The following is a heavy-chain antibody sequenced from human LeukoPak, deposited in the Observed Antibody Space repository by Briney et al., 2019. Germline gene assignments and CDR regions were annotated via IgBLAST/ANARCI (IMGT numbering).Heavy chain of an antibody. Sequence: ASVKVSCKASGYAFDYYGITWVRQAPGQGLEWVGWISLINGNTHYTKYAQKFQGRVTLTADTSTATAYMELRGLRSDDTAVYYCQRVTIFGVVIDFDYWGQGTLVAVSS. CDR3: QRVTIFGVVIDFDY. D-gene: IGHD3-3*01. V-gene: IGHV1-18*01. CDR2: ISLINGNT. J-gene: IGHJ4*02. CDR1: GYAFDYYG.